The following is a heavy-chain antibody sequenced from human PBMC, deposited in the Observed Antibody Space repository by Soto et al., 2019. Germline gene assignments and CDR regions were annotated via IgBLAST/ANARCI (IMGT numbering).Heavy chain of an antibody. CDR1: GGSISSYY. V-gene: IGHV4-59*08. D-gene: IGHD3-10*01. CDR2: IYYSGST. J-gene: IGHJ6*02. Sequence: SETLSLTCTVSGGSISSYYWSWIRQPPGKGLEWIGYIYYSGSTNYNPSLKSRVTISVDTSKNQFSLKLSSVTAADTAVYYCARHYYGSGTYYYYGMDVWAQRTTVTVSS. CDR3: ARHYYGSGTYYYYGMDV.